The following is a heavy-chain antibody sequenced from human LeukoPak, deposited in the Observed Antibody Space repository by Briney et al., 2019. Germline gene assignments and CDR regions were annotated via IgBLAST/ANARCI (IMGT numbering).Heavy chain of an antibody. D-gene: IGHD1-7*01. CDR1: GFTFNTYG. Sequence: GRSLRLSCAASGFTFNTYGMHWARQTPGKGLEWVAFIWYDGSKKYYADSVKGRFTISRDNSKSTLYLQMNSLRAEDTAVYHCARATGELRTYYFDYWGQGTLVTVSS. CDR2: IWYDGSKK. J-gene: IGHJ4*02. V-gene: IGHV3-33*01. CDR3: ARATGELRTYYFDY.